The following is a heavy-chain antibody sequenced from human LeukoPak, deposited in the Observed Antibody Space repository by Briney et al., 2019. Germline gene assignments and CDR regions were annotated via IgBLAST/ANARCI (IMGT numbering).Heavy chain of an antibody. J-gene: IGHJ3*02. CDR2: INTDGSDT. CDR3: ARTVPWQAAFDI. V-gene: IGHV3-74*01. CDR1: GFTFSNYW. Sequence: GGSLRLSCAASGFTFSNYWMHWVRHAPGKGLVWVSRINTDGSDTTYADSVRGRFTISRDNAKTTLYLQMSSLRAEDTSVYYCARTVPWQAAFDIWGQGTMVTVSS. D-gene: IGHD2-21*02.